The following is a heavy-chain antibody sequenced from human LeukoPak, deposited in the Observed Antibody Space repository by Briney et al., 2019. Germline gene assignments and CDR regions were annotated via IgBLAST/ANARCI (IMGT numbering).Heavy chain of an antibody. CDR1: GFTFSSYW. V-gene: IGHV3-74*01. Sequence: PGGSLRLSCAASGFTFSSYWMDWVRQAPGKGLVWVSRINSDGSSTTYADSVKGRFTISRDNAKNTLYLQMNSLRAEDTAVYYCARDSSYCSSTSCYNYFDYWGQGNLVTVSS. D-gene: IGHD2-2*02. CDR2: INSDGSST. J-gene: IGHJ4*02. CDR3: ARDSSYCSSTSCYNYFDY.